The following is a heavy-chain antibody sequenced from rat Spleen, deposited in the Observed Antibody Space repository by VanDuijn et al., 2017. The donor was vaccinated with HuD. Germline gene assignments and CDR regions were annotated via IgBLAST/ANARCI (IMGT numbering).Heavy chain of an antibody. CDR3: ATSPYYWYFDF. CDR1: GFTFTDFY. V-gene: IGHV5-29*01. J-gene: IGHJ1*01. D-gene: IGHD1-12*01. Sequence: EVQLVESDGGLVRPGRSLKLSCATSGFTFTDFYMAWVRQAPTKGLEWVATISYDGNSIYYRDSVKGRFTISRDNAQSNLYLQMYSLRSEDTATYYCATSPYYWYFDFWGPGTMVTVSS. CDR2: ISYDGNSI.